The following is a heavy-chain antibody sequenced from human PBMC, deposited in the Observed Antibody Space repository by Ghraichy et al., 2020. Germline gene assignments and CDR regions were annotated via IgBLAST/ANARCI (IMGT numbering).Heavy chain of an antibody. J-gene: IGHJ6*02. CDR1: GGSISSSNW. CDR3: ARVGHNYYYGMDV. Sequence: SETLSLICAVSGGSISSSNWWSCVRPPPGKGLEWIGEIYHSGSTNYNPSLKSRVTISADQSKNQFSLKVSSVTAADTAVYYCARVGHNYYYGMDVWGQGTTVTVSS. CDR2: IYHSGST. V-gene: IGHV4-4*02.